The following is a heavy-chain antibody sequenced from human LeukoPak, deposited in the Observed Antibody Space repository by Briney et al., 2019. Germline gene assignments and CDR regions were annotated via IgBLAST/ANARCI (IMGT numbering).Heavy chain of an antibody. CDR2: LWYDGSNK. D-gene: IGHD3-10*01. CDR3: AKTQDYGSGSPPWFDP. J-gene: IGHJ5*02. CDR1: GFTFSSYG. Sequence: PGRSLRLSCAASGFTFSSYGMHWVRQAPGKGLEWVAVLWYDGSNKYYADSVKGRFTISRDNSKTTLYLQMNSLRAEDTAVYYCAKTQDYGSGSPPWFDPWGQGTLVTVSS. V-gene: IGHV3-33*06.